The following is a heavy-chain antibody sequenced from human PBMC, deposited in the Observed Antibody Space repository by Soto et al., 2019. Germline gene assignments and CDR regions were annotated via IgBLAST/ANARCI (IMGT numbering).Heavy chain of an antibody. CDR2: ISRSRDNI. D-gene: IGHD2-2*01. V-gene: IGHV3-48*01. Sequence: EVQLVESGGGLVQPGGSPRLSCAASGFVFSSYHMNWVRQAPGKGLEWISYISRSRDNIYYADSVRGRCTISRDNDKNSLYLQMNSLRAEDTAVYYCARDKGYCSSTSCYYDYYMDVWGKGTTVTVSS. CDR1: GFVFSSYH. CDR3: ARDKGYCSSTSCYYDYYMDV. J-gene: IGHJ6*03.